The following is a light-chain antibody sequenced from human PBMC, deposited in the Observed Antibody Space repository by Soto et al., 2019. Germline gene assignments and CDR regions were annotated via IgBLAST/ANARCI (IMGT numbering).Light chain of an antibody. CDR2: GAS. V-gene: IGKV3-11*01. CDR3: QQRSNWPPIFT. CDR1: QTVSNY. J-gene: IGKJ3*01. Sequence: EIVLTQSPATLSLSPGERATLSCRASQTVSNYLAWYQQKPGQAPRLLIYGASNRATGVPARFSGSGSGTDFTLSINSLEPEDFAVYYCQQRSNWPPIFTFGPGTKVDVK.